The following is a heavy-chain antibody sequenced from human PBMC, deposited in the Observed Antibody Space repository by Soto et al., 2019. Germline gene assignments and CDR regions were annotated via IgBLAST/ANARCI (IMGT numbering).Heavy chain of an antibody. CDR2: IYYSGST. V-gene: IGHV4-31*03. CDR3: ARWLSGSRQGFDP. J-gene: IGHJ5*02. D-gene: IGHD2-15*01. Sequence: QVQLQESGPGLVKPSQTLSLTCTVSGGSISSGDYYWSWIRQRPGKGLEWIGYIYYSGSTYYNPSLTSRVTISVDTSKNQFSLKLSSVTAADTAVYYCARWLSGSRQGFDPWGQGTLVTVSS. CDR1: GGSISSGDYY.